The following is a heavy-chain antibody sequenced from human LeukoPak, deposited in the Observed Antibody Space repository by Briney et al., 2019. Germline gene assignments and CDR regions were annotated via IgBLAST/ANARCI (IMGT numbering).Heavy chain of an antibody. J-gene: IGHJ5*02. D-gene: IGHD2-2*02. Sequence: SETLSLTCTVSGGSISSGDYYWSWTRQPPGKGLEWIGYIYYSGSTNYNPSLKSRVTISVDTSKNQFSLKLSSVTAADTAVYYCARGYCSSTSCYMFEVSPHLFDPWGQGTLVTVSS. CDR2: IYYSGST. CDR1: GGSISSGDYY. V-gene: IGHV4-61*08. CDR3: ARGYCSSTSCYMFEVSPHLFDP.